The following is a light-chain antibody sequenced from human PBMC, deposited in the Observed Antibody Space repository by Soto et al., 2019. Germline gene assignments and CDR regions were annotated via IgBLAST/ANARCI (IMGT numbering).Light chain of an antibody. CDR3: QHYYNRRPQLT. CDR1: QNVGNN. V-gene: IGKV3-15*01. CDR2: GAS. J-gene: IGKJ4*01. Sequence: EIVMTQSPATLSVSPGARATLSCRANQNVGNNLAWYQQKPGQAPRLLIYGASARAAGIPARFSGSGSGTEFTLTISSLQSADFAVYFCQHYYNRRPQLTFGGGTKVDIK.